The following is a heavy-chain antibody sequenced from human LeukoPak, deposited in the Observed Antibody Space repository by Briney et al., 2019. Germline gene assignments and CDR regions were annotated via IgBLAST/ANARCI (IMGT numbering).Heavy chain of an antibody. CDR1: GFTFSNAW. J-gene: IGHJ6*03. V-gene: IGHV3-15*01. Sequence: GSLRLSCAASGFTFSNAWMSWVRQAPGKGLEWVGRIKSKTDGGTTDYAAPVKGRFTISRDDSKNTLYLQINSLKTEDTAVYYCTTTYSSSWYSYYYYYMDVWGKGTTVTISS. CDR3: TTTYSSSWYSYYYYYMDV. CDR2: IKSKTDGGTT. D-gene: IGHD6-13*01.